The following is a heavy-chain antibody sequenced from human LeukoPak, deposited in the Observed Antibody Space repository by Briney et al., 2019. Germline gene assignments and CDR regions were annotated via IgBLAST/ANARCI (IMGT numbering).Heavy chain of an antibody. CDR1: GFTFSSYS. CDR2: ISSSSSYI. Sequence: GGSLRLSCAASGFTFSSYSMNWVRQAPGKGLEWVSSISSSSSYIYYADSVKGRFTISRDNAKNSLYLQMNSLRAEDTAVYYCAREHCSSTSCYDYYYYMDVWGKGTTVTVSS. J-gene: IGHJ6*03. D-gene: IGHD2-2*01. CDR3: AREHCSSTSCYDYYYYMDV. V-gene: IGHV3-21*01.